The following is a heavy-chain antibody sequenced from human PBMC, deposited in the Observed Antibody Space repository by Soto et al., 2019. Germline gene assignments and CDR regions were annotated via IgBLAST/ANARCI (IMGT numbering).Heavy chain of an antibody. CDR2: ISGSGGST. CDR1: GFTFSTYA. CDR3: ARRHDYGDYAFDY. J-gene: IGHJ4*02. Sequence: EVQLLESGGGCVQPGGSLRLSCAASGFTFSTYAMSWVRQAPGKGLEWVSAISGSGGSTYYADSVQGRFTISRDNSKNTLYVQMNSLRAEDTAVYYCARRHDYGDYAFDYWGQGTLVTVSS. V-gene: IGHV3-23*01. D-gene: IGHD4-17*01.